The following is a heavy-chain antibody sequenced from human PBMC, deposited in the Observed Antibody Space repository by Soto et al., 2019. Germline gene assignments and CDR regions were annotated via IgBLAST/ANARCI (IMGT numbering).Heavy chain of an antibody. CDR1: GGTFSSYA. CDR2: IIPIFGTA. V-gene: IGHV1-69*13. Sequence: SVKVSCKASGGTFSSYAISWVRQAPGQGLEWMGGIIPIFGTANYAQKFQGSVTITADESTSTAYMELSSLRSEDTAVYYCARLDVDTAMVTYNWFDPWGQGTLVTVSS. D-gene: IGHD5-18*01. CDR3: ARLDVDTAMVTYNWFDP. J-gene: IGHJ5*02.